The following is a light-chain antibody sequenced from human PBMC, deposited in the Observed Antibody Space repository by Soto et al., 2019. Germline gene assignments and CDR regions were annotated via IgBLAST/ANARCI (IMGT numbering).Light chain of an antibody. V-gene: IGLV1-47*01. CDR1: SSNIGTNY. Sequence: QSVLTQPPSASGTPGQRVTISCSGSSSNIGTNYVYWYQQLTGTAPRLLISGNNQRPSGVPDRFSGSKSGTSASLAISGLRSEDEADYYCAAWDDSLIYVFGTGTKLTVL. J-gene: IGLJ1*01. CDR2: GNN. CDR3: AAWDDSLIYV.